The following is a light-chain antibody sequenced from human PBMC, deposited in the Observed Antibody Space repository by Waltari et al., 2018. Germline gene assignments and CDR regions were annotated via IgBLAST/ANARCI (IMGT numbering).Light chain of an antibody. CDR1: QSVHTY. J-gene: IGKJ1*01. CDR2: GAS. V-gene: IGKV1-39*01. CDR3: HQSHSAPWT. Sequence: DIQMTQSPSSLSASVGDGVTISCRASQSVHTYVNWYQQKPGKAPTSLIYGASSLQSGVPSRFSGSGSGTDFTLTISGLQPEDFAVYFCHQSHSAPWTFGQGTKVEMK.